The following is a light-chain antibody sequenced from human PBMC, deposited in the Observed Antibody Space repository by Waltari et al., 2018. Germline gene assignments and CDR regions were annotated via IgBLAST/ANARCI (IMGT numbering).Light chain of an antibody. CDR3: QTWGTCIYCI. CDR2: LNSDGSH. CDR1: RDFSPVA. Sequence: QDVLTQAPSASASLGASVKTHCTLNRDFSPVAIAWHQLQPEQGPRYLIRLNSDGSHTRGDGIPDRFSGSSSGAERYPTISSLQSDDEADYYSQTWGTCIYCIFGGGTKLTVL. V-gene: IGLV4-69*02. J-gene: IGLJ2*01.